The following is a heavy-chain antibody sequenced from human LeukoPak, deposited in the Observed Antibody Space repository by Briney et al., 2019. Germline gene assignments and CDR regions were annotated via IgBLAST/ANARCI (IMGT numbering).Heavy chain of an antibody. Sequence: PSETLSLTCTVSGGSISPNYWSWIRQPPGKGLECIGYIYTSGGTIYNPSLRSRVTISIDTSKNQFSLKLSSVTAADTAVYYCARHGGHDYSNYAWFAPWGQGILVTVSS. CDR2: IYTSGGT. CDR1: GGSISPNY. V-gene: IGHV4-4*09. J-gene: IGHJ5*02. D-gene: IGHD4-11*01. CDR3: ARHGGHDYSNYAWFAP.